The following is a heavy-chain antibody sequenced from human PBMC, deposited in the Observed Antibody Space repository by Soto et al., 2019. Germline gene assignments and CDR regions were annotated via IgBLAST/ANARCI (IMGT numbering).Heavy chain of an antibody. CDR1: GRIFSSFP. Sequence: QVQVVQSGAEVKKPGSSVKISCKASGRIFSSFPTSWVRQVPGQGLEWMGWVISASGSVTYAPKFQGRVTMTAVNSAGIGYMELTSLTSEDTAIYYCARVGSRDANTYVLDQWGPGNMVTGSS. D-gene: IGHD5-18*01. J-gene: IGHJ1*01. V-gene: IGHV1-69*06. CDR2: VISASGSV. CDR3: ARVGSRDANTYVLDQ.